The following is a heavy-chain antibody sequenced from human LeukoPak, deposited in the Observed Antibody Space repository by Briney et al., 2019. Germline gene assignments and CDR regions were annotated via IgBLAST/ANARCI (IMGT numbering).Heavy chain of an antibody. CDR3: AKDTPPEDYYDSSGYYRHFDY. CDR2: ISGDGGST. Sequence: PGGSLRLSCAASGFTFDDYAMHWVRQAPRKGLEWVSLISGDGGSTYYADSVKGRFTISRDNSKNSLYLQMNSLRTEDTALYYCAKDTPPEDYYDSSGYYRHFDYWGQGTLVTVSS. CDR1: GFTFDDYA. J-gene: IGHJ4*02. V-gene: IGHV3-43*02. D-gene: IGHD3-22*01.